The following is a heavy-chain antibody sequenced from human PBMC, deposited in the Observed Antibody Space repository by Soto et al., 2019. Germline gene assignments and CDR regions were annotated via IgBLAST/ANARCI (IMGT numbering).Heavy chain of an antibody. CDR3: ARQGGENSSPDQTFYGMDV. CDR1: GYSFTSYW. J-gene: IGHJ6*02. Sequence: GESLKISCKGSGYSFTSYWIGWVRQMPGKGLEWMGIIYPGDSDTRYSPSFQGQVTISADKSISTAYLQWSSLKASDTAMYYCARQGGENSSPDQTFYGMDVWGQGTTVTVSS. V-gene: IGHV5-51*01. CDR2: IYPGDSDT. D-gene: IGHD6-13*01.